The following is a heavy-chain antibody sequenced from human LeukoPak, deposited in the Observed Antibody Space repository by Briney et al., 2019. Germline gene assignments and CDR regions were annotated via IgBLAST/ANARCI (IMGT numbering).Heavy chain of an antibody. V-gene: IGHV4-30-4*08. D-gene: IGHD5-18*01. J-gene: IGHJ4*02. Sequence: SETLSLTCTVSGGSISSGDYYWSWIRQPPGKGLEWIGYIYYSGSTYYNPSLKSRVTISVDTSKNQFSLKLSSVTAADTAVYYCARSLDTAMDPPDYWGQGTLVTVSS. CDR2: IYYSGST. CDR3: ARSLDTAMDPPDY. CDR1: GGSISSGDYY.